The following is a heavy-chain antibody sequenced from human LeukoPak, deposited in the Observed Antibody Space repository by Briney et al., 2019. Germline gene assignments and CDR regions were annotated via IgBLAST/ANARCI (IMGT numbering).Heavy chain of an antibody. CDR2: MYSGGTI. Sequence: PGGSLRLSCAASGFTVTSTYMSWVRQAPGRGLEWVSVMYSGGTIYYADSVKGRFTISRDNSKNTLYLRMNSLRAEDTAVYYCARAGASGWSAEYFQHWGQGTLVTVSS. CDR1: GFTVTSTY. J-gene: IGHJ1*01. CDR3: ARAGASGWSAEYFQH. V-gene: IGHV3-66*01. D-gene: IGHD6-19*01.